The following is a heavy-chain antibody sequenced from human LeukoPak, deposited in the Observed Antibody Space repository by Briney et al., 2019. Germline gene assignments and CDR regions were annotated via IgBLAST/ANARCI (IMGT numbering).Heavy chain of an antibody. CDR2: IYSSGST. J-gene: IGHJ4*02. CDR3: ARGRANYDSTGYYY. Sequence: SETLSLTCSVSGGSINSYYWTWIRQPPGKGLEWIGYIYSSGSTKYNPSLKSRVTITIYTSKSQFSLKLSSVTAADTAVYYCARGRANYDSTGYYYWGQGILVTVPS. D-gene: IGHD3-22*01. V-gene: IGHV4-59*01. CDR1: GGSINSYY.